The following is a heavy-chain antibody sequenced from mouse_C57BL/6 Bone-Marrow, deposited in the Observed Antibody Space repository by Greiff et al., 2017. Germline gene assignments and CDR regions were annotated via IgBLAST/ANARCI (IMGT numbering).Heavy chain of an antibody. CDR1: GYTFTGYW. J-gene: IGHJ2*01. Sequence: VQLQQSGAELMKPGASVKLSCKATGYTFTGYWIEWVKPRPGHGLEWIGEILPGSGSTNYNEKFKGKATFTADTSSNTAYMQLSSLTTEDSAIYYCARSANYYGSSLVFDYWGQGTTLTVSS. CDR3: ARSANYYGSSLVFDY. D-gene: IGHD1-1*01. V-gene: IGHV1-9*01. CDR2: ILPGSGST.